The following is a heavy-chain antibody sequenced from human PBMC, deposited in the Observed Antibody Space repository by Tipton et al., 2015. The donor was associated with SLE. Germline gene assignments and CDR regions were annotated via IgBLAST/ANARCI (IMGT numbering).Heavy chain of an antibody. D-gene: IGHD6-19*01. CDR1: GGSISSYY. CDR2: IYYSGST. J-gene: IGHJ4*02. Sequence: TLSLTCTVSGGSISSYYWSWIRQHPGKGLEWIGYIYYSGSTYYNPSLKSRVTISVDTSKNQFSLKLSSVTAEDTAVYYCARGSMAVAGTSFDYWGQGTLVTVSS. V-gene: IGHV4-31*03. CDR3: ARGSMAVAGTSFDY.